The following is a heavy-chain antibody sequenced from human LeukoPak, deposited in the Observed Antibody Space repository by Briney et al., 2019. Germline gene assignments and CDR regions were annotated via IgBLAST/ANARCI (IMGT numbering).Heavy chain of an antibody. D-gene: IGHD3-16*01. CDR1: GFTFSSHG. Sequence: GGSLRLSCVASGFTFSSHGMNWVRQAPGKGLEWVANIKQDGSEKYYVDSVKGRFTISRDNAKNSLYLQMNSLRAEDTAVYYCVGHSDYWGQGTLVTVSS. CDR3: VGHSDY. V-gene: IGHV3-7*01. CDR2: IKQDGSEK. J-gene: IGHJ4*02.